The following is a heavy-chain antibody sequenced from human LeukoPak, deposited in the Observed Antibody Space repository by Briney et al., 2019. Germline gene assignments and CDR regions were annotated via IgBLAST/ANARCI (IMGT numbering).Heavy chain of an antibody. CDR3: ARDYCSGGSCYSEFFRFDP. CDR1: GYTFTGYY. D-gene: IGHD2-15*01. CDR2: INPNSGGT. Sequence: GASVKVSCKASGYTFTGYYVHWVRQAPGQGLEWMGWINPNSGGTNYAQKFQGRVTMTRDTSISTAYMELSRLRSDDTAVYYCARDYCSGGSCYSEFFRFDPWGQGTLVTVSS. J-gene: IGHJ5*02. V-gene: IGHV1-2*02.